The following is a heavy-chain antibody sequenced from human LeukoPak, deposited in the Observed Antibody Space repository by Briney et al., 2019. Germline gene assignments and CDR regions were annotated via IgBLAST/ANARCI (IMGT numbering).Heavy chain of an antibody. CDR2: ISAYNGNT. CDR3: ARVEVLRFLEWYGRDY. Sequence: ASVKVSCKASGYTFTSYGIGWVRQAPGQGLEWMGWISAYNGNTNYAQKLQGRVTMTTDTSTSTAYMELRSLRSDDTAVYYCARVEVLRFLEWYGRDYWGQGTLVTVSS. CDR1: GYTFTSYG. J-gene: IGHJ4*02. V-gene: IGHV1-18*01. D-gene: IGHD3-3*01.